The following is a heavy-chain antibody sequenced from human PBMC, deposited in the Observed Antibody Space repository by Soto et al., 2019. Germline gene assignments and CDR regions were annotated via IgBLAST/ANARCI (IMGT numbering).Heavy chain of an antibody. CDR1: GFNFNNYA. D-gene: IGHD1-7*01. CDR3: GISLGLSGTTFGYFDS. J-gene: IGHJ4*02. V-gene: IGHV3-64*01. CDR2: IGSDGGNT. Sequence: EVQLVESGGDLVQPGGSLRLSCAGSGFNFNNYAMFWVRQAPGKGLEYVSAIGSDGGNTWHENSVKGRFIMSRDNSKNPLYLQMGSLRVDDMAVYYCGISLGLSGTTFGYFDSWGQGTLVTVSS.